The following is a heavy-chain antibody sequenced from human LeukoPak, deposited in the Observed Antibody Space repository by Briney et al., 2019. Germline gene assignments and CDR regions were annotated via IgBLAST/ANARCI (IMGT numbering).Heavy chain of an antibody. D-gene: IGHD3-22*01. CDR1: GFTFSSYA. Sequence: GGSLRLSCAASGFTFSSYAMSWVRQAPGKGLEWVSAISGSGGSTYYADSVKGRFTISRDNSKNTLYLQMNSLRAEDTAVYYCAKDRSRHVVITATDAFDIWGQGTMVTVSS. V-gene: IGHV3-23*01. CDR2: ISGSGGST. J-gene: IGHJ3*02. CDR3: AKDRSRHVVITATDAFDI.